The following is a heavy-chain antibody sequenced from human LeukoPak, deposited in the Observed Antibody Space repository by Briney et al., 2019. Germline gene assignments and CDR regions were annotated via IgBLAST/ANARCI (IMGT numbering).Heavy chain of an antibody. Sequence: PGGSLRLSCAASGFTFSSYAMSWVRQAPGKGLEWVSAISGSGGSTYYADSVKGRFTISRDNSKNTLYLQMNSLRAEDTAVYYCAKSNADYYDSSGYLFDYWGQGTLVTVSS. CDR1: GFTFSSYA. V-gene: IGHV3-23*01. CDR3: AKSNADYYDSSGYLFDY. CDR2: ISGSGGST. D-gene: IGHD3-22*01. J-gene: IGHJ4*02.